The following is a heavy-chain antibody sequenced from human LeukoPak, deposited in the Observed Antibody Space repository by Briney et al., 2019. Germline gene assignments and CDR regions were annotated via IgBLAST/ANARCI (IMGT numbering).Heavy chain of an antibody. D-gene: IGHD3-3*01. Sequence: GASVKVSCKASGYTFTSYDINWVRQATGQGLEWMGWMNPNSGNTGYAQKFQGRVTMTRNTSISTAYMELSSLRSEDTAVYYCARGRRGLITIFGVVHSPYYTDVWGKGTTVTVSS. J-gene: IGHJ6*03. V-gene: IGHV1-8*01. CDR2: MNPNSGNT. CDR1: GYTFTSYD. CDR3: ARGRRGLITIFGVVHSPYYTDV.